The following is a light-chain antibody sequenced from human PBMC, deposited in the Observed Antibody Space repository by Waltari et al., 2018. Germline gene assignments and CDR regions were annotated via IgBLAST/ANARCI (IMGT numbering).Light chain of an antibody. CDR1: QSVSRA. J-gene: IGKJ1*01. CDR2: DAS. V-gene: IGKV3-20*01. CDR3: QKYVRLPAT. Sequence: EIVLTQSPGTLSLPPGETATLSCRASQSVSRALAWYQQKPGQAPRLLIYDASTRATGIPDRFSGSGSGTDFSLTISRLEPEDFAVYYCQKYVRLPATFGQGTKVEIK.